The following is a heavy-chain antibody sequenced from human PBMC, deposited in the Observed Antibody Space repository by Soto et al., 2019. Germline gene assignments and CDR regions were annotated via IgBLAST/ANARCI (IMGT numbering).Heavy chain of an antibody. D-gene: IGHD1-26*01. CDR1: GFSLSTAEMG. CDR3: ARIPRIVGTLRGAFDI. CDR2: IYSNDEK. Sequence: QVTLKESGPVLVKPTETLTLTCTVSGFSLSTAEMGVSWIRQPPGKALEWLAHIYSNDEKAYSASLENRLTISEDSSKSQVVLTMTNMDPADTATYYCARIPRIVGTLRGAFDIWGQGTVVTVSS. V-gene: IGHV2-26*01. J-gene: IGHJ3*02.